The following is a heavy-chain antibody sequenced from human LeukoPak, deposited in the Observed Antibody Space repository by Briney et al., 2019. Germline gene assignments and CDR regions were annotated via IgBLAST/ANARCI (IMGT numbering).Heavy chain of an antibody. CDR2: IYYSGST. D-gene: IGHD3-3*01. CDR3: AREGSGYYYASDM. J-gene: IGHJ3*02. Sequence: PSETLSLTCTVSGAFTSRHYWNCVRQPPGKGLEWIGYIYYSGSTKYNPSLNSRVTMSVDTSKNQLSLNLTSVTAADTAVYYFAREGSGYYYASDMWGQGTVVTVSS. V-gene: IGHV4-59*11. CDR1: GAFTSRHY.